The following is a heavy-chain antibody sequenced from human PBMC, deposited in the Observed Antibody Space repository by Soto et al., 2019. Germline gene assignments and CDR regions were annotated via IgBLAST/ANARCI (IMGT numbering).Heavy chain of an antibody. Sequence: SGPTLINPTHTLRLTCTFSGCSLSTRGRCGSWIRQPPGKALEWLARIDWDDDKYYSTSLKTRLTISKDTSKNQVVLTMTNMDPVDTATYYCARTQYRYCSSTSCYGREGSFDYWGQGTLVTVSS. CDR2: IDWDDDK. CDR3: ARTQYRYCSSTSCYGREGSFDY. D-gene: IGHD2-2*01. V-gene: IGHV2-70*11. J-gene: IGHJ4*02. CDR1: GCSLSTRGRC.